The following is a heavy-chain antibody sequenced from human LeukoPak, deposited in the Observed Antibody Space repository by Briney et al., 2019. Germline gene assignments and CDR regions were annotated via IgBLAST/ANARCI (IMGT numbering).Heavy chain of an antibody. D-gene: IGHD6-6*01. Sequence: GASVKVSCKASGYTFTGYYMHWVRQATGQGLEWMGWMNPNSGNTGYAQKFQGRVTMTRNTSISTAYMGLSSLRSEDTAVYYCARVLSSSADHLYYFDYWGQGTLVTVSS. V-gene: IGHV1-8*02. J-gene: IGHJ4*02. CDR3: ARVLSSSADHLYYFDY. CDR1: GYTFTGYY. CDR2: MNPNSGNT.